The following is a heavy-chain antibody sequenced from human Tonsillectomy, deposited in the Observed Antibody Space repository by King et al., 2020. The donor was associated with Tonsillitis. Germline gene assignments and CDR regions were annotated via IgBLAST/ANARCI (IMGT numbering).Heavy chain of an antibody. CDR1: GFTFSSFG. D-gene: IGHD2-2*01. J-gene: IGHJ4*02. Sequence: QVQLVESGGGVVQPGRSLRLSCAASGFTFSSFGMHWVRQAPGKGLEWVAVISYDGSNKYYADSVKGRFTISRDNSKNTLYLQMNSLRAEDTAVYYCAKEGAAAALDYWGQGTLVTVSS. CDR2: ISYDGSNK. CDR3: AKEGAAAALDY. V-gene: IGHV3-30*18.